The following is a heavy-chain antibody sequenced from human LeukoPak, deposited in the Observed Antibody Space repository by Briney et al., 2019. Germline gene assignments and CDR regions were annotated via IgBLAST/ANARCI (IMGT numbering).Heavy chain of an antibody. CDR2: IYTSGST. J-gene: IGHJ6*02. CDR1: GGSISSYY. V-gene: IGHV4-4*07. CDR3: ARVSAGHTGYYYYGMDV. Sequence: SETLSLTCTVSGGSISSYYWGWIRQPAGKGLEWIGRIYTSGSTNYNPSLKSRVTISVDTSKNQFSLKLSSVTAADTAVYYCARVSAGHTGYYYYGMDVWGQGTTVTVSS. D-gene: IGHD1-14*01.